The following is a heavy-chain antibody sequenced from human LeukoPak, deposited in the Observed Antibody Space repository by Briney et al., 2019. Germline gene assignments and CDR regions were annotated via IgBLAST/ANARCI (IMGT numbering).Heavy chain of an antibody. V-gene: IGHV1-69*13. CDR3: ARKVFGTYDIGGSTTYYFDY. D-gene: IGHD3-22*01. CDR1: GGTFSSYA. Sequence: ASVKVSCKASGGTFSSYAISWVRQAPGQGLEWMGGIIPIFGTANYAQKFQGRVTITADESTSTAYMELSSLRSEDTAVYYCARKVFGTYDIGGSTTYYFDYWGQGTLVTVSS. CDR2: IIPIFGTA. J-gene: IGHJ4*02.